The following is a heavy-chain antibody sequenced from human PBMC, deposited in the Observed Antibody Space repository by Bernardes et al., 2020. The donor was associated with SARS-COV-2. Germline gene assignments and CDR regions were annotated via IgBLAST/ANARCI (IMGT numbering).Heavy chain of an antibody. J-gene: IGHJ4*02. CDR3: AKDSTV. Sequence: GGSLSLSCAASGFTFSTYAMSWVRQAPGKGLVWVSVISSSGDTINYADSVKGRFTISRDNSKNTLYLQMNSLRAEDTAVYYCAKDSTVWGQGTLVTVSS. CDR1: GFTFSTYA. D-gene: IGHD2-2*01. V-gene: IGHV3-23*01. CDR2: ISSSGDTI.